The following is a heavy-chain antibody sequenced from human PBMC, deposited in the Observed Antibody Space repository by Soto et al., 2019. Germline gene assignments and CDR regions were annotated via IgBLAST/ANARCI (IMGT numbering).Heavy chain of an antibody. Sequence: PSETLSLTCTVSGASITSYYWSWIRQPPGKGLEWIGYIYHSGSTNYNPSLKSRVTISVDTSKNQFSLKLSSVTATDTAVYYCARHSVRFDPWGQGTLVTVSS. CDR1: GASITSYY. CDR2: IYHSGST. J-gene: IGHJ5*02. V-gene: IGHV4-59*08. CDR3: ARHSVRFDP.